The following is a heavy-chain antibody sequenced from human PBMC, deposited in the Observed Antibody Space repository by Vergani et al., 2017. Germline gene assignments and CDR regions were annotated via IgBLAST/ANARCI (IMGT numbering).Heavy chain of an antibody. CDR1: GGSISSYY. J-gene: IGHJ6*03. Sequence: QVQLQESGPGLVKPSETLSLTCTVSGGSISSYYWSWIRQPAGKGLEWIGRIYTSGSTNYNPSLKSRVTMSVDTSKNQFSLKLSSVTAADTAVYYCARTPYCSSTSCPYYYYYMDVWGKGTTVTVSS. CDR2: IYTSGST. D-gene: IGHD2-2*01. CDR3: ARTPYCSSTSCPYYYYYMDV. V-gene: IGHV4-4*07.